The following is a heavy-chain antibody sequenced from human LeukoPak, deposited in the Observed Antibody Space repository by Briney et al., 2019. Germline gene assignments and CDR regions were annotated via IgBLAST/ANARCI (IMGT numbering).Heavy chain of an antibody. Sequence: PSQTLSLTCTVSGFSISSGRYYWSWLRQPAGKALEWIGRLSSTGSTNYNPSLKSRVTISVDTSKNQFALNLSSVTAADTAVYYCARQGGYCDASSCYSGDYYYYHGMDVWGQGTTVTVSS. CDR1: GFSISSGRYY. V-gene: IGHV4-61*02. J-gene: IGHJ6*02. D-gene: IGHD2-2*02. CDR3: ARQGGYCDASSCYSGDYYYYHGMDV. CDR2: LSSTGST.